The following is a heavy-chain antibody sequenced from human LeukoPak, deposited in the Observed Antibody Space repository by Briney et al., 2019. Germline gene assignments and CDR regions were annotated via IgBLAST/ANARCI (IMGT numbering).Heavy chain of an antibody. Sequence: ASVKVSCKVSGYTLTELSMHWVRQAPGKGLEWMGGFDPEDGEAIYAQKFQSRVTMTEDTSTDTAYMELSSLRSEDTAVYYCATVRITMVRGDLYGMEVWGQGTTVTVSS. V-gene: IGHV1-24*01. CDR3: ATVRITMVRGDLYGMEV. CDR2: FDPEDGEA. D-gene: IGHD3-10*01. CDR1: GYTLTELS. J-gene: IGHJ6*02.